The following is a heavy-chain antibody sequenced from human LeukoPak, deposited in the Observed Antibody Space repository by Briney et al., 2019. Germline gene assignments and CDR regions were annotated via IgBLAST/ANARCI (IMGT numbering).Heavy chain of an antibody. D-gene: IGHD2/OR15-2a*01. CDR3: ATDFYDST. CDR1: GFTFNKAW. CDR2: IKSKTDGGTT. Sequence: GGSLRLSCAASGFTFNKAWMNWVRQAPGKGLEWVGHIKSKTDGGTTNYAAPVKGRFTISRDDSENTLYLQMNSLKTEDTAMYYCATDFYDSTWGQGTLVTVSS. V-gene: IGHV3-15*07. J-gene: IGHJ5*02.